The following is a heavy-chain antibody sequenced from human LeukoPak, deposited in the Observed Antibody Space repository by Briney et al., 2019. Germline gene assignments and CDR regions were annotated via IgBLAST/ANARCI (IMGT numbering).Heavy chain of an antibody. D-gene: IGHD3-22*01. J-gene: IGHJ4*02. CDR3: ARPDYDSSGYYYDY. V-gene: IGHV3-48*04. CDR1: GFTFSSYS. Sequence: GGSLRLSCVASGFTFSSYSMNWVRRAPGKGLEWVSYINSGSTTMYYADSVKGRFTISRDNAKNSLFLQMNSLRSEDTAVYYCARPDYDSSGYYYDYWGQGTLVTVSS. CDR2: INSGSTTM.